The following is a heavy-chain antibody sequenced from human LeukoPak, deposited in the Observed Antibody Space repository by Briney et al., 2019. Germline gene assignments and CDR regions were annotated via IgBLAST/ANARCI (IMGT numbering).Heavy chain of an antibody. Sequence: GESLRLSCAASGFTFSSYWMFWVRQPHGKGLVWVSRINTDGTGTTYADSVKGRFTISRDNAKNTLYMQMNSLRVEDTAVYYCARGLIYSGYASSFDNWGQGILVTVSS. CDR3: ARGLIYSGYASSFDN. CDR2: INTDGTGT. CDR1: GFTFSSYW. V-gene: IGHV3-74*01. J-gene: IGHJ4*02. D-gene: IGHD5-12*01.